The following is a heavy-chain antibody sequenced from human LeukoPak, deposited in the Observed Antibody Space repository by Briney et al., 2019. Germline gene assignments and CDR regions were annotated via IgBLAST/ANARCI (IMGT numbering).Heavy chain of an antibody. Sequence: GGSLRLSCAASGFTFSSYGMHWVRQAPGKGLEWVAFISYDGSNKYYADSVKGRFTISRDNSKNTLYLQMNSLRAEDTAVYYCAKDLSYYDSSGYYDYWGQGTLVTVSS. J-gene: IGHJ4*02. V-gene: IGHV3-30*18. D-gene: IGHD3-22*01. CDR2: ISYDGSNK. CDR1: GFTFSSYG. CDR3: AKDLSYYDSSGYYDY.